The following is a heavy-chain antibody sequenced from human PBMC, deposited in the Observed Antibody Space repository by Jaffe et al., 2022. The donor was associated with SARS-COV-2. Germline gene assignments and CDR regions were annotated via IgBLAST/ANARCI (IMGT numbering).Heavy chain of an antibody. CDR1: GYTFTSYA. D-gene: IGHD5-12*01. Sequence: QVQLVQSGAEVKKPGASVKVSCKASGYTFTSYAMHWVRQAPGQRLEWMGWINAGNGNTKYSQKFQGRVTITRDTSASTAYMELSSLRSEDTAVYYCARGRAGSGYDLALGDYWGQGTLVTVSS. J-gene: IGHJ4*02. V-gene: IGHV1-3*01. CDR3: ARGRAGSGYDLALGDY. CDR2: INAGNGNT.